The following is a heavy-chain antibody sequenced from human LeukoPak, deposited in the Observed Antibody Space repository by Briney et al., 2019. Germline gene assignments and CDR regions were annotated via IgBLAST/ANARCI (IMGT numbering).Heavy chain of an antibody. D-gene: IGHD3-3*01. Sequence: SETLSLTCTLSGGSISSGRYYWSWIRQPAGKGLESIGRIYTSGSTNYNPSLESRVTIAVDTSKYQFSLKLSSVTAADAAVYYCARVRRDDFWSRSPTYYMDVWGKGTTAPVSS. V-gene: IGHV4-61*02. CDR2: IYTSGST. CDR1: GGSISSGRYY. CDR3: ARVRRDDFWSRSPTYYMDV. J-gene: IGHJ6*03.